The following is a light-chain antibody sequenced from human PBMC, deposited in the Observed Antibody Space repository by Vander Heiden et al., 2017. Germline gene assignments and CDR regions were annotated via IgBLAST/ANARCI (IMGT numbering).Light chain of an antibody. V-gene: IGKV4-1*01. CDR1: QSVLYSSNNKNY. Sequence: DMVMDQPSDALAVSLGARANINCKSSQSVLYSSNNKNYLAWYQQKVGQPPRLIIYWASTRASGVPDRFSGSGSGTDFTLTISSLQAEDVAVYYCQYYCSTRHTFGQGTKLEIK. CDR3: QYYCSTRHT. J-gene: IGKJ2*01. CDR2: WAS.